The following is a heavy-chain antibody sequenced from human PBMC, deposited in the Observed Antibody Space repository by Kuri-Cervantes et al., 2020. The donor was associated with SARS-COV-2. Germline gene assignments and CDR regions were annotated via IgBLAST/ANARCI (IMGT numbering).Heavy chain of an antibody. J-gene: IGHJ4*02. CDR3: ASPGYSKGWPFDY. CDR2: IYYSGST. CDR1: GGSISSHY. V-gene: IGHV4-59*11. D-gene: IGHD4-11*01. Sequence: SETLSLTCTVSGGSISSHYWSWIRQPPGKGLEWIGYIYYSGSTNYNPSLKSRVTISVDTSKNQFSLKLSSVTAADTAVYYCASPGYSKGWPFDYWGQGTLVTVSS.